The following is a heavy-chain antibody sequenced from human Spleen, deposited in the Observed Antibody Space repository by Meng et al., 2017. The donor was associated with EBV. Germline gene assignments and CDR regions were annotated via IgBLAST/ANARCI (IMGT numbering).Heavy chain of an antibody. Sequence: QGQLQQLGAGLLKPSETLSLTCAVDGGSFSGYYWSWIRQPPGKGLEWIGEINHSGSTNYNPSLKSRVTISVDTSKNQFSLKLSSVTAADTAVYYCAGDIVVVPAATLGWFDPWGQGTLVTVSS. V-gene: IGHV4-34*01. CDR2: INHSGST. J-gene: IGHJ5*02. D-gene: IGHD2-2*01. CDR1: GGSFSGYY. CDR3: AGDIVVVPAATLGWFDP.